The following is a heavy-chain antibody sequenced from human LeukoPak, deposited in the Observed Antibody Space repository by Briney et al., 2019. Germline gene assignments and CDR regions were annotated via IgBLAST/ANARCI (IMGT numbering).Heavy chain of an antibody. V-gene: IGHV4-39*07. CDR2: IYYSGST. CDR3: ARGVDYYGV. J-gene: IGHJ4*02. Sequence: SETLSLTCTVSGGSISSSSYYWGWIRQPPGKGLEWIGSIYYSGSTYYNPALKSRVTISVDTSKKQFSLKLSSVTAADTAVYYCARGVDYYGVWGQGTLVTVSS. CDR1: GGSISSSSYY. D-gene: IGHD3-10*01.